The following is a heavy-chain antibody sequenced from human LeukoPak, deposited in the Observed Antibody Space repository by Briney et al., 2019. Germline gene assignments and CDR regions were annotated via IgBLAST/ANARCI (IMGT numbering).Heavy chain of an antibody. J-gene: IGHJ4*02. D-gene: IGHD4-17*01. CDR3: AKDGGYGDYHY. V-gene: IGHV3-43*01. CDR2: ISWDGGST. Sequence: PGGSLRLSCAASGFTFDDYTMHWVRQAPGKGLEWVSLISWDGGSTYYADSVKGRFTISRDNSKNTLYLQMNSLRTEDTALYYCAKDGGYGDYHYWGQGTLVTVSS. CDR1: GFTFDDYT.